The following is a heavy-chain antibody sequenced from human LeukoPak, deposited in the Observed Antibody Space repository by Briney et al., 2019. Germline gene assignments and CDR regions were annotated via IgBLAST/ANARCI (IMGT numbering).Heavy chain of an antibody. Sequence: SQTLSLTCAISGDSVSSNSVAWNWIRQSSSRGLEWLGRTYYRSKWYNDCAVSVKSRITINPDTSKNQFSLQLNSVTPEDTAVYYCARSDYYFDYGAQGPLVTVSS. CDR2: TYYRSKWYN. CDR3: ARSDYYFDY. V-gene: IGHV6-1*01. J-gene: IGHJ4*02. CDR1: GDSVSSNSVA.